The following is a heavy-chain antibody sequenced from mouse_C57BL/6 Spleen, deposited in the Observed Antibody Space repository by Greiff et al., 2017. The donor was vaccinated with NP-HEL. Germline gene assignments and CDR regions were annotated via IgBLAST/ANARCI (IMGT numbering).Heavy chain of an antibody. V-gene: IGHV1-50*01. CDR2: IDPSDSYT. J-gene: IGHJ2*01. Sequence: QVQLQQPGAELVKPGASVKLSCKASGYTFTSYWMQWVKQRPGQGLEWIGEIDPSDSYTNYNQKLKGKATLTVDTSSSTAYMQLSSLTSEDSAVYYCARGDYYCSSLYYFDYWGQGTTLTVSS. CDR3: ARGDYYCSSLYYFDY. D-gene: IGHD1-1*01. CDR1: GYTFTSYW.